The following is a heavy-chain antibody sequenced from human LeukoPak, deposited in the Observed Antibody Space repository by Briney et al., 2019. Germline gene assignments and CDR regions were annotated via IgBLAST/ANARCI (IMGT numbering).Heavy chain of an antibody. V-gene: IGHV4-34*01. CDR2: VNHSGST. D-gene: IGHD3-22*01. CDR3: ARGPPLAYYGTGGYYFFDY. J-gene: IGHJ4*02. CDR1: GGSFGGYF. Sequence: PSETLSLTCSAYGGSFGGYFWSWIRQPPGEGLAWIGEVNHSGSTNYNPSLKSRVTISVDTSRTQFSLNLRSVTAADTAVYYCARGPPLAYYGTGGYYFFDYWGQGILVTVSP.